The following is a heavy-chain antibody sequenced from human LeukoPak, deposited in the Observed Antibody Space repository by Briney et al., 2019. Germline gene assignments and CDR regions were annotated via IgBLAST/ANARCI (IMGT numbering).Heavy chain of an antibody. V-gene: IGHV1-8*03. CDR2: MNPNSGNT. Sequence: ASVKVSCKASGGTFSSYGVSWVRQATGQGLEWMGWMNPNSGNTGYAQKFQGRVTITRNTSISTAYMELSSLRSEDTAVYYCARGVGYDFWSGYFNYYYYMDVWGKGTTVTVSS. D-gene: IGHD3-3*01. J-gene: IGHJ6*03. CDR1: GGTFSSYG. CDR3: ARGVGYDFWSGYFNYYYYMDV.